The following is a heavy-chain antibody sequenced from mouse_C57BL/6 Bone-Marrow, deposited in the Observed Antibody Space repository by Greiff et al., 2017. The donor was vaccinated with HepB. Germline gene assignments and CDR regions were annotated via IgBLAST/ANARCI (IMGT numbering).Heavy chain of an antibody. J-gene: IGHJ3*01. CDR1: GFTFSSYG. CDR2: ISSGGSYT. D-gene: IGHD2-14*01. Sequence: DVHLVESGGDLVKPGGSLKLSCAASGFTFSSYGMSWVRQTPDKRLEWVATISSGGSYTYYPDSVKGRFTISRDNAKNNLYLQMSSLKSEDTAMYYCARQGTWFSYWGQGTLVTVSA. CDR3: ARQGTWFSY. V-gene: IGHV5-6*01.